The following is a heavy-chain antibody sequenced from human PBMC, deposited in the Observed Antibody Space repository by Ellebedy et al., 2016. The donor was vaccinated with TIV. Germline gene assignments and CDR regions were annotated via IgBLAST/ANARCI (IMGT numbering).Heavy chain of an antibody. J-gene: IGHJ4*02. CDR3: ARGIDYYYDSSGYFGY. V-gene: IGHV4-34*01. CDR2: INHSGGT. CDR1: GGSFSGYY. D-gene: IGHD3-22*01. Sequence: SETLSLXXAVYGGSFSGYYWSWIRQPPGKGLEWIGEINHSGGTNYNPSLKSRVTISVDTSKNQFSLKLSSVTAADTAVYYCARGIDYYYDSSGYFGYWGQGTLVTVSS.